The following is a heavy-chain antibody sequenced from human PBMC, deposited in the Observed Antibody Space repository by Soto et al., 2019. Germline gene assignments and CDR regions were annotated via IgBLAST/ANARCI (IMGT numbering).Heavy chain of an antibody. CDR1: GGSISSSSYY. J-gene: IGHJ4*02. D-gene: IGHD5-12*01. Sequence: QLQLQESGPGLVKPSETLSLTCTVSGGSISSSSYYWGWIRQPPGKGLEWIGSIYYSGSTYYNPSLKSRVTIPVDTSQNQFPLKLSPVPAADTAVYYCARYSGYDRGDDYWGQGTLVTVSS. CDR2: IYYSGST. CDR3: ARYSGYDRGDDY. V-gene: IGHV4-39*01.